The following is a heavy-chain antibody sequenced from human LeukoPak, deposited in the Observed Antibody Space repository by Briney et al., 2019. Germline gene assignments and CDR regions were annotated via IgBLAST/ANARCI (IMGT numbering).Heavy chain of an antibody. Sequence: SETLSLTCTVSGGSISSGGYYWSWIRQHPGKGLEWIGYIYYSGSTYYNPSLRSRVTISVDTSKNQSSLKLSSATAADTAVYYCASQNYYDSPVDYWGQGTLVTVSS. D-gene: IGHD3-22*01. CDR1: GGSISSGGYY. CDR2: IYYSGST. V-gene: IGHV4-31*03. J-gene: IGHJ4*02. CDR3: ASQNYYDSPVDY.